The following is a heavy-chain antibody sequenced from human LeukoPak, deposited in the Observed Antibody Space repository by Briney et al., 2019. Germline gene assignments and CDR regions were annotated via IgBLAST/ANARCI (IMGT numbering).Heavy chain of an antibody. Sequence: ASVNVSCKASGGTFSSYAISWVRQAPGQGLEWMGGIIPIFGTANYAQKFQGRVTITTDESTSTAYMELSSLRSEDTAVYYCARYNCSSTSCRKSNFDYWGQGTLVTVSS. CDR3: ARYNCSSTSCRKSNFDY. J-gene: IGHJ4*02. CDR2: IIPIFGTA. V-gene: IGHV1-69*05. D-gene: IGHD2-2*01. CDR1: GGTFSSYA.